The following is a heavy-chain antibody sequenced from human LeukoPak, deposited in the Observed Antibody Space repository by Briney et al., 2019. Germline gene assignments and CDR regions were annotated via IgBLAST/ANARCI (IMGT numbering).Heavy chain of an antibody. CDR3: ARVSEETGSDY. CDR2: ISGSAGST. J-gene: IGHJ4*02. D-gene: IGHD3-10*01. V-gene: IGHV3-23*01. Sequence: PGGSLRLSCAASGFTFNSYVMSWVRQAPGQGLEWVSTISGSAGSTYYADSVKGRFTISRDNSKNTLYVQMNSLRAEDTAVYYCARVSEETGSDYWGQGTLVTVSS. CDR1: GFTFNSYV.